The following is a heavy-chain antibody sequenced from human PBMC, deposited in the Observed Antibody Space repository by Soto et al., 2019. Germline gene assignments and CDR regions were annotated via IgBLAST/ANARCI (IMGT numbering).Heavy chain of an antibody. J-gene: IGHJ4*02. CDR3: ARNPSGQWVVPLYCDL. D-gene: IGHD6-19*01. V-gene: IGHV3-48*03. CDR2: ISGSGSTV. CDR1: GFSISDYE. Sequence: GSLRLACGSSGFSISDYEMNWVVHAPGKGLEWVSYISGSGSTVYYADSVKGRFTISRDNAKNSVFLQINTLRVEDAAIYYCARNPSGQWVVPLYCDLWGQGTLVTVSS.